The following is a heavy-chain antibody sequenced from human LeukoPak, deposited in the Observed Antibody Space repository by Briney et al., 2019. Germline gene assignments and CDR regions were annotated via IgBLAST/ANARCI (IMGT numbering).Heavy chain of an antibody. CDR3: AGVEFNGGYSHVY. CDR2: IIPIFGTA. Sequence: SVKVSCKASGGTFSSYAISWVRQAPGQGLEWMGGIIPIFGTANYAQKFQGRVTITADESTSTAYMELSSLTSEDTAVYYCAGVEFNGGYSHVYWGQGTLVTVSS. V-gene: IGHV1-69*01. D-gene: IGHD5-12*01. J-gene: IGHJ4*02. CDR1: GGTFSSYA.